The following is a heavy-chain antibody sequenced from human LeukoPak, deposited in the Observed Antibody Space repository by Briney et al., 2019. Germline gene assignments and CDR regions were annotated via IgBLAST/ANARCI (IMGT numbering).Heavy chain of an antibody. CDR2: INTNTGNP. V-gene: IGHV7-4-1*02. J-gene: IGHJ4*02. Sequence: RASVKVSCKASGYTFTSYAMNWVRQAPGQGLEWMGWINTNTGNPTYAQGFTGRFVFSLDTSVSTAYLQINSLKAEDTAVYYCARDSSYYDYVWGSYRYRLDYWGQGTLVTVSS. CDR1: GYTFTSYA. D-gene: IGHD3-16*02. CDR3: ARDSSYYDYVWGSYRYRLDY.